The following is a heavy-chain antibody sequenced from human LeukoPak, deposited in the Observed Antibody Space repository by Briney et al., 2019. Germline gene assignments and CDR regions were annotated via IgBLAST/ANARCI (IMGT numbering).Heavy chain of an antibody. D-gene: IGHD2-2*01. CDR1: GFTFSSYN. CDR3: ARAGVCSPTRCDGGIDY. J-gene: IGHJ4*02. Sequence: GGSLRLSCAASGFTFSSYNMKWVRQAPGKGLEWGSFISITSKFLYYADSLKLRLTISRHNAKNSQYLKMTSPRGEDAALYYCARAGVCSPTRCDGGIDYWGQGTLVTVSS. CDR2: ISITSKFL. V-gene: IGHV3-21*04.